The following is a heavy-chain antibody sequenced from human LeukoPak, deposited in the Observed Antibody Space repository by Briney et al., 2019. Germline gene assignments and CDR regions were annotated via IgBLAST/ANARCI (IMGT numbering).Heavy chain of an antibody. J-gene: IGHJ3*02. D-gene: IGHD2-15*01. Sequence: SEPLSLTRAVSGYSISSGYYWGWIGQPPGKGLEWIGSIYHSGSTYYNPSLKSRVTISVDTSKNQFSLKLSSVTAADTAVYYCARKGRADIVVVVAATDLAFDIWGQGTMVTVSS. CDR3: ARKGRADIVVVVAATDLAFDI. CDR2: IYHSGST. CDR1: GYSISSGYY. V-gene: IGHV4-38-2*01.